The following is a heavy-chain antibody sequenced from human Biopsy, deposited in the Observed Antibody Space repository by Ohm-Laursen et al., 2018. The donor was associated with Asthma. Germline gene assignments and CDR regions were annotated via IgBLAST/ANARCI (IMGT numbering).Heavy chain of an antibody. CDR3: ARCQVGYSSGWSLLLKKIYYSGMDV. V-gene: IGHV1-69*01. Sequence: SSVKVSCKAPGGTFSNFAISWVRQAPGQGLEWLGGIMTVFGTTNYAQKFQGRVTITADESTSTAYMEVSSPRSEDTAIYYCARCQVGYSSGWSLLLKKIYYSGMDVWGQGTAVTVSS. D-gene: IGHD6-19*01. CDR1: GGTFSNFA. CDR2: IMTVFGTT. J-gene: IGHJ6*02.